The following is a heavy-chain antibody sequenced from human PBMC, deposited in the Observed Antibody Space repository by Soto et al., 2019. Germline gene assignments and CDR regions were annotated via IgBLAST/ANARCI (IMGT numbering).Heavy chain of an antibody. CDR1: GDTRTDFS. CDR2: LSVGNGDT. CDR3: ATSEGDCGGGSCYNYFYYCGMDV. J-gene: IGHJ6*02. V-gene: IGHV1-3*01. D-gene: IGHD2-15*01. Sequence: ASVKVSCKASGDTRTDFSMHWVRQAPGQRPEWMGWLSVGNGDTKYSQKFQGRVTITRDTSARTAYMELSNLRSEDTAVYYCATSEGDCGGGSCYNYFYYCGMDVWGRGXTVTVSS.